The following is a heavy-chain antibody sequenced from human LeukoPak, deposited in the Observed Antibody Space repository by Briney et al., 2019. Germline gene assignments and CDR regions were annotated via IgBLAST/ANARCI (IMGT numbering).Heavy chain of an antibody. CDR3: ARDHCSSTSCCYDNWFDP. CDR1: GYTFTNYG. Sequence: ASVKVSCKASGYTFTNYGISWVRQAPGQGLEWMGWISAYNGNTNYAQELQGRVTMTTDTSTSTAYMELRSLRSDDTAVYYCARDHCSSTSCCYDNWFDPWGQGTLVTVSS. CDR2: ISAYNGNT. D-gene: IGHD2-2*01. V-gene: IGHV1-18*01. J-gene: IGHJ5*02.